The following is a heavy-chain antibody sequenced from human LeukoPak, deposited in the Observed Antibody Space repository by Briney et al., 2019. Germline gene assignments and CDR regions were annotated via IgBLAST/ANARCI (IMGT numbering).Heavy chain of an antibody. CDR3: ARDLGHSSGWTPYYYYYMDV. CDR2: IYTSGST. CDR1: GGSISSYY. D-gene: IGHD6-19*01. J-gene: IGHJ6*03. V-gene: IGHV4-4*07. Sequence: SETLSLTCTVSGGSISSYYWSWIRQPAGKGLEWIGRIYTSGSTNYNPSLKSRVTMSVDTSKNQFSLKLSSVTAADTAVYYCARDLGHSSGWTPYYYYYMDVWGKGTTVTISS.